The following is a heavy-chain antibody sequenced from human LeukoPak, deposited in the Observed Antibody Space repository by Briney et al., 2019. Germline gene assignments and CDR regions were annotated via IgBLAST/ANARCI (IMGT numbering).Heavy chain of an antibody. CDR2: ISYDGSSK. CDR3: AKPYYYDSSGYFQH. D-gene: IGHD3-22*01. V-gene: IGHV3-30*18. CDR1: GFTFSSYG. Sequence: GGSLRLSCAASGFTFSSYGMHWVRQAPGKGLEWVAVISYDGSSKYYADSVKGRFTISRDNSKNTLYLQMNSLRAEDTAVYYCAKPYYYDSSGYFQHWGQGTLVTVSS. J-gene: IGHJ1*01.